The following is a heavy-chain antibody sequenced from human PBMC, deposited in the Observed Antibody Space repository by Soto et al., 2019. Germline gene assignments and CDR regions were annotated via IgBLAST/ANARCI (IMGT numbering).Heavy chain of an antibody. CDR2: IIPIFGTA. D-gene: IGHD3-3*01. V-gene: IGHV1-69*13. CDR3: ARRYYDFWSGSEYYYYGMDV. J-gene: IGHJ6*02. CDR1: GGTFSSYA. Sequence: GASVKVSCKASGGTFSSYAISWVRQAPGQGLEWMGGIIPIFGTANYAQKFQGRVTITADESTGTAYMELSSLRSEDTAVYYCARRYYDFWSGSEYYYYGMDVWGQGTTVTVSS.